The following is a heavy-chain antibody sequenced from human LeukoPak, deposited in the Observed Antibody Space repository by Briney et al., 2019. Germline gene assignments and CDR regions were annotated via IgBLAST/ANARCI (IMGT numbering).Heavy chain of an antibody. CDR2: ISISGSTI. D-gene: IGHD6-6*01. CDR1: GFTFTDYF. V-gene: IGHV3-11*01. Sequence: GGSLRLSCAASGFTFTDYFMNWIRQAPGKGLEWVSSISISGSTIYYADSVKGRFTISRDNAKNSLYLQMNSLRAEDTAVYYCARSSDSSSLQYFQHWGQGALVTVSS. J-gene: IGHJ1*01. CDR3: ARSSDSSSLQYFQH.